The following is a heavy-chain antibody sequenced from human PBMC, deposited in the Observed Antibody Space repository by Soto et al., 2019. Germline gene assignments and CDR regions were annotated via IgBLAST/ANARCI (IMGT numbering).Heavy chain of an antibody. CDR2: IRNKGSSYST. CDR3: TRDYNWANDY. D-gene: IGHD1-20*01. J-gene: IGHJ4*02. Sequence: EVQLVESGGGLVQPGGSLRVSCAASGFTFSDHFMDWVRQAPGKGLEWIGRIRNKGSSYSTEYAASVEGSFSISRDDSSNSLSLQMNSLKIEDTAVYYCTRDYNWANDYWGQGTLVTVSS. V-gene: IGHV3-72*01. CDR1: GFTFSDHF.